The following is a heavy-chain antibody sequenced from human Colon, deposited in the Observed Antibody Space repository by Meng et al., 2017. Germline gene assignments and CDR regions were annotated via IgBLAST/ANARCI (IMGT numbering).Heavy chain of an antibody. Sequence: GESLKISCAASGFTFGRYEMSWVRQAPGKGLEWLSKISSSGGARYYADSVKGRFTISRDNAKNSLYLQVNSLRAEDTAVYYYARVDTYELDYWGQGTLVTVSS. CDR1: GFTFGRYE. D-gene: IGHD1-26*01. CDR3: ARVDTYELDY. V-gene: IGHV3-48*03. CDR2: ISSSGGAR. J-gene: IGHJ4*02.